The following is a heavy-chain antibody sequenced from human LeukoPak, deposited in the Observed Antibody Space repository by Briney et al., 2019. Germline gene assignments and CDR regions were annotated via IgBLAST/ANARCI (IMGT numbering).Heavy chain of an antibody. CDR3: EKDHYSSGWYFDY. Sequence: VQPGRSLRLSCAASGFTFSSYGMHWVRRAPGKGLEWVAIISYDGSNKYYADFVKGRFTISRDNSKNTLYLQMNSLRAEDTAVYYCEKDHYSSGWYFDYWGQGTLVTVSS. D-gene: IGHD6-19*01. J-gene: IGHJ4*02. CDR1: GFTFSSYG. CDR2: ISYDGSNK. V-gene: IGHV3-30*18.